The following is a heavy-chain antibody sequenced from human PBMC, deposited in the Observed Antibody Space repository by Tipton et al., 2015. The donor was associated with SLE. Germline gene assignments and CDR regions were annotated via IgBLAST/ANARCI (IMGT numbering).Heavy chain of an antibody. Sequence: TLSLTCTVSGGSIRSGDYYWSWIRQPPGKGLEWIGYIYYSGSTYYNPSLKSRVTISVDTSKNQFSLKLSSVTAADTAVYYCARGDYYYGMDVWGQGTTVTVSS. J-gene: IGHJ6*02. CDR1: GGSIRSGDYY. V-gene: IGHV4-30-4*01. CDR3: ARGDYYYGMDV. CDR2: IYYSGST.